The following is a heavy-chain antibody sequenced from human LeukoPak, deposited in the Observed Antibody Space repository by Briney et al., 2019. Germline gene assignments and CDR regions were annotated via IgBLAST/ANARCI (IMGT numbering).Heavy chain of an antibody. CDR1: GYSFNTFW. CDR3: ARLIYYGSGRTYFFDS. V-gene: IGHV5-51*01. Sequence: GESLKISCKGSGYSFNTFWLGWVRQTPETGLEWMGNIYPSDSETKYKPSFQGQVTISVDMSINTAYLRLSSLKASDTAMYYCARLIYYGSGRTYFFDSWGQGTLVTVSS. CDR2: IYPSDSET. D-gene: IGHD3-10*01. J-gene: IGHJ4*02.